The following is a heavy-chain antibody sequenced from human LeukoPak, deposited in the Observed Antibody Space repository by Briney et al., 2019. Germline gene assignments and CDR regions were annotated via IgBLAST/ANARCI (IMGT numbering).Heavy chain of an antibody. V-gene: IGHV3-23*01. CDR3: AKDRPSPYDFWSGPLDY. CDR2: ISGSGVTT. D-gene: IGHD3-3*01. CDR1: GFTFGSYV. Sequence: GGSLRLSCAASGFTFGSYVMSWVRQAPGKGLEWVSPISGSGVTTYYADSVRGRFTISRDNSKNTLYLQINSLRAEDTAVYYCAKDRPSPYDFWSGPLDYWGQGTLVTVSS. J-gene: IGHJ4*02.